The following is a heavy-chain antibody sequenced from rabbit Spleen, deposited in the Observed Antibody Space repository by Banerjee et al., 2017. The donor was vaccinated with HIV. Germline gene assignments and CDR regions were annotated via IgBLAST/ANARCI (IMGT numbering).Heavy chain of an antibody. J-gene: IGHJ4*01. D-gene: IGHD4-1*01. CDR3: ASDSYDNGWGGFAL. CDR2: IDPVFGIT. Sequence: QQLVESGGGLVKPGASLTLTCKASGFTLSSYYMNWVRQAPGKGLEWIGYIDPVFGITYYANWVNGRFTISTTSSTTVTLQMTSLTAADTATYFCASDSYDNGWGGFALWGPGTLVTVS. CDR1: GFTLSSYY. V-gene: IGHV1S40*01.